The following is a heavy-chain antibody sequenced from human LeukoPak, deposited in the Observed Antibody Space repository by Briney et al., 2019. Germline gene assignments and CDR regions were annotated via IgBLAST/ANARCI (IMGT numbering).Heavy chain of an antibody. Sequence: ALVKVSCKTSGYTFTSYYIHWVRQAPGQGLEWMGVINPSGGSTGYAPKFQGRVMMTRDTSTSTVYMELNSLKSDDTDVYYCAPSVRSGGSYYFDYWGQGTLVTVSS. D-gene: IGHD2-15*01. CDR1: GYTFTSYY. J-gene: IGHJ4*02. V-gene: IGHV1-46*01. CDR2: INPSGGST. CDR3: APSVRSGGSYYFDY.